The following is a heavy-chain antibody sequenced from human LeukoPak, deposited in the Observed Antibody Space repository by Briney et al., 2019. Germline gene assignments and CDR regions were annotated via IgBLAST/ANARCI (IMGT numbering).Heavy chain of an antibody. CDR2: ISSSISYI. D-gene: IGHD3-3*01. J-gene: IGHJ4*02. V-gene: IGHV3-21*01. Sequence: GGSLRLSCAASGFTFSSYSINWVRQAPGKGLEWVSSISSSISYIYYADSVKGRFTISRDNAKNSLYLQMNSLRAEDTAVYYCARDAHYDFWSGYYSTWPLGYWGQGTLVTVSS. CDR1: GFTFSSYS. CDR3: ARDAHYDFWSGYYSTWPLGY.